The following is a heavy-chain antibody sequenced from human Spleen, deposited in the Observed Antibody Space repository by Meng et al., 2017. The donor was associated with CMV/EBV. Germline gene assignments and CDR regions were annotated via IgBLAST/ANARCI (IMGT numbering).Heavy chain of an antibody. CDR2: INHSGTT. V-gene: IGHV4-34*01. CDR1: DESVSGYY. Sequence: SETLSLTCAVYDESVSGYYWSWIRQPPGKGLEWIGEINHSGTTNFNPSLRSRVTISVDTSKNQFSLKLSSVTAADTAVYYCARGRGPNWFDPWGQGTLVTVSS. CDR3: ARGRGPNWFDP. J-gene: IGHJ5*02. D-gene: IGHD3-10*01.